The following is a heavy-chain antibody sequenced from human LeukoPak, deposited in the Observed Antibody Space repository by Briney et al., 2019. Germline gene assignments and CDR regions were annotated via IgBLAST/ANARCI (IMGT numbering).Heavy chain of an antibody. CDR2: IYSGGST. CDR1: GFTVSSNY. D-gene: IGHD3-16*01. J-gene: IGHJ4*02. V-gene: IGHV3-66*01. CDR3: ARDRAAAGGVNFDY. Sequence: PGGSLRLSCAASGFTVSSNYMSWVRQAPGKGLEWVSVIYSGGSTYYADSVKGRFTFSRDNSKNTLYLQMNSLRAEDTAVYYCARDRAAAGGVNFDYWGQGTLVTVSS.